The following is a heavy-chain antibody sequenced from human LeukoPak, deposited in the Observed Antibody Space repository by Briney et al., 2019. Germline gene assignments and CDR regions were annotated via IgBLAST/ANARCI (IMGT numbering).Heavy chain of an antibody. J-gene: IGHJ4*02. V-gene: IGHV4-59*01. Sequence: SETLSLTCTVSGGSISSYYWSWIRQPPGKGLEWIGYIYYSGSTNYNPSLKSRVTISVDTSKNQFSLKLSSVTAADTAVYYCARGQFYDFWSGYYPFDYWGQGTLVTVSS. CDR1: GGSISSYY. CDR3: ARGQFYDFWSGYYPFDY. D-gene: IGHD3-3*01. CDR2: IYYSGST.